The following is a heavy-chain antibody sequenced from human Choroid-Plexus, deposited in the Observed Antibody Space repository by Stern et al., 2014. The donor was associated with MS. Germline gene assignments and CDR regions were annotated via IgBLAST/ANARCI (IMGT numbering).Heavy chain of an antibody. Sequence: AHLVESGAEVKKPGASVKGSCKTSGYIFTGYYIHWVRQAPGQGLEWMAWINPNTGGTKYAQKFQGRVTMSRDTSISTAYVELSSLTSDDTAVYYCARDQRGITIFGVVTDYYYLGMDVWGQGTTVTVSS. CDR1: GYIFTGYY. D-gene: IGHD3-3*01. J-gene: IGHJ6*02. CDR3: ARDQRGITIFGVVTDYYYLGMDV. CDR2: INPNTGGT. V-gene: IGHV1-2*02.